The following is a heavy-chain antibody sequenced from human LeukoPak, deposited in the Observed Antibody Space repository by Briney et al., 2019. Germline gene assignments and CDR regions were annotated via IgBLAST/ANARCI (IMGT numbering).Heavy chain of an antibody. Sequence: ASVKVSCKASSYTFTSYGISWVRQAPGQGLEWMGWISAYNGNTNYAQKLQGRVTMTTDTSTSTAYMELRSLRSDDTAVYYCARTRYYYDSSGYYYYWGQGTLVTVSS. J-gene: IGHJ4*02. V-gene: IGHV1-18*01. D-gene: IGHD3-22*01. CDR3: ARTRYYYDSSGYYYY. CDR2: ISAYNGNT. CDR1: SYTFTSYG.